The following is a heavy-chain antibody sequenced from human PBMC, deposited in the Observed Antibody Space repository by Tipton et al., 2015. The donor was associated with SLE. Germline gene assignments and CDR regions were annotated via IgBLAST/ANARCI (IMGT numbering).Heavy chain of an antibody. CDR1: GFTFHDYA. D-gene: IGHD2-2*01. J-gene: IGHJ4*02. Sequence: SLRLSCAASGFTFHDYAMHWVRQAPGKGLEWVSVIWYDGSYRYYADSVEGRFTISRDNSKNTLYLQMNSLRPEDTAVYYCAKDSVGYCSDTSCFRKAYFDYWGQGTLVTVSS. V-gene: IGHV3-30*18. CDR2: IWYDGSYR. CDR3: AKDSVGYCSDTSCFRKAYFDY.